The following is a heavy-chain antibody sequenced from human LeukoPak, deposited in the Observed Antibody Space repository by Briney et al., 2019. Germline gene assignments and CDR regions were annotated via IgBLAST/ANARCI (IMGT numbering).Heavy chain of an antibody. CDR1: GFTFSSYA. J-gene: IGHJ4*02. CDR2: ISGSGGST. Sequence: GGSLRLSCAASGFTFSSYAMSWVRQAPGKGLEWVSAISGSGGSTYYADSVKGRFTISRDNSKNTLYLQMNSLRAEDTAVYYRAKDPPSSSSSWYGYWGQGTLVTVSS. D-gene: IGHD6-13*01. CDR3: AKDPPSSSSSWYGY. V-gene: IGHV3-23*01.